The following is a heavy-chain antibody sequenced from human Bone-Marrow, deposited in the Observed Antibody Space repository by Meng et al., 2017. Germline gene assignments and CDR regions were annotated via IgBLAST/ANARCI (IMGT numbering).Heavy chain of an antibody. CDR2: INHSGST. D-gene: IGHD4-17*01. Sequence: SETLSLTCAVYGGSFSGYYWSWIRQPPGKGLKWIGEINHSGSTNYNPSLKSRVTISVDTSKNQFSLKLSSVTAADTAVYYCARLSMGHYGDYWILDYWGQGTLVTVSS. CDR1: GGSFSGYY. J-gene: IGHJ4*02. CDR3: ARLSMGHYGDYWILDY. V-gene: IGHV4-34*01.